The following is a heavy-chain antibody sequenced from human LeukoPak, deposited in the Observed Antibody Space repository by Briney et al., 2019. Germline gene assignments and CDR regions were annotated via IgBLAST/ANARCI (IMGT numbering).Heavy chain of an antibody. CDR3: AKGPQYYYYMDV. CDR2: IYSGGST. CDR1: GFTVSNNY. Sequence: GGSLRLSCAASGFTVSNNYMTWVRQAPGKGLEWVSLIYSGGSTYYADSVKGRFTISRDNSKNTLYLQMNSLRAEDTAVYYCAKGPQYYYYMDVWGKGTTVTVSS. V-gene: IGHV3-66*02. J-gene: IGHJ6*03.